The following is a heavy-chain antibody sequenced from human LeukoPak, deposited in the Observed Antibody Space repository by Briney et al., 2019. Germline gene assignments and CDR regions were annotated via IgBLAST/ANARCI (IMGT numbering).Heavy chain of an antibody. CDR1: GFTFSNYG. Sequence: GGSLRLSCAASGFTFSNYGMHWFRQAPGKGLEWVAVISYDGPHKYYADSVKGRFAISRDNSKNTLYLQMNSLRAEDTAVYYCARLKLLWSNYFDYWGQGTLVTVSS. CDR3: ARLKLLWSNYFDY. CDR2: ISYDGPHK. D-gene: IGHD2-2*01. V-gene: IGHV3-30*03. J-gene: IGHJ4*02.